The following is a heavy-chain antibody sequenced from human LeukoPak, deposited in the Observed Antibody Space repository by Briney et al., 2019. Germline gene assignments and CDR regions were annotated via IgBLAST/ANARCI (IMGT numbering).Heavy chain of an antibody. CDR1: GGSISSSSYY. Sequence: SETLSLTCTVSGGSISSSSYYCGWIRQPPGKGLEWIGCIYDSGSTYYNPSLKSRVTISVDTSKNQFSLKLSSVTGADTAVYYCARRVFTMMVVVIATGLDVAFDIWGQGTMVTASS. V-gene: IGHV4-39*01. D-gene: IGHD3-22*01. CDR2: IYDSGST. CDR3: ARRVFTMMVVVIATGLDVAFDI. J-gene: IGHJ3*02.